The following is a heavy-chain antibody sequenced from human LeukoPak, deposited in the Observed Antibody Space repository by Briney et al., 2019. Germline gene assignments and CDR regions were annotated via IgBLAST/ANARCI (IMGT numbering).Heavy chain of an antibody. V-gene: IGHV3-53*01. D-gene: IGHD6-19*01. CDR1: GFTVSSNY. Sequence: GGSLRLSCAASGFTVSSNYMSWVRQAPGKGLEWVSVIYSGGSTYYADSVKGRFTISRDNSKNTLYLQMNSLRAEDTAVYYCARDIAVAGRTDYGGQGTLVTVSS. CDR3: ARDIAVAGRTDY. J-gene: IGHJ4*02. CDR2: IYSGGST.